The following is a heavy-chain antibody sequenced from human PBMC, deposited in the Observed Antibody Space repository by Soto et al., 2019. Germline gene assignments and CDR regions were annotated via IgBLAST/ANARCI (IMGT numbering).Heavy chain of an antibody. CDR1: GGSISSGSYY. J-gene: IGHJ5*01. CDR2: IYYSGYT. Sequence: QLQLQESGPGLVKPSETLSLTCTVSGGSISSGSYYWGWIRQPPGKGLEWIGSIYYSGYTYYNPSLQSRVTISVDTSKNQFSLNLNSVTASDTAVYCCARTYHSWFDPWGQGTLVTVSS. D-gene: IGHD2-2*01. V-gene: IGHV4-39*01. CDR3: ARTYHSWFDP.